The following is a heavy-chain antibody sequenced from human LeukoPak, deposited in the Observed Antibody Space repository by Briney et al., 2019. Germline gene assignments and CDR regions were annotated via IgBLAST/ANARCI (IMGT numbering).Heavy chain of an antibody. Sequence: PSETLSLTCTVSGGSISSYYWSWIRQPPGKGLEWIGYIYYSGSTNYNPSLKSRVTISVDTSKNQFSLKLSSVTAADTAVYYCARVGSSGWINYFDYWGQGTLVTVSS. CDR3: ARVGSSGWINYFDY. V-gene: IGHV4-59*01. D-gene: IGHD6-19*01. CDR1: GGSISSYY. CDR2: IYYSGST. J-gene: IGHJ4*02.